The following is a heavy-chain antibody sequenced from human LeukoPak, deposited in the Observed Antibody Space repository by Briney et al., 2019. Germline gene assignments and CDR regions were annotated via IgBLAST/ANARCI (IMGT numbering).Heavy chain of an antibody. J-gene: IGHJ3*02. V-gene: IGHV4-59*08. CDR3: ARDYGWNAFDI. CDR2: IYYSGST. CDR1: GGSISSYY. Sequence: ETSETLSLTCTVSGGSISSYYWSWIRQPPGKGLEWIWYIYYSGSTNYNPSLKSRVTISVDTSKNQSSLKLSSVTAADTAVYYCARDYGWNAFDIWGQGTMVTVSS. D-gene: IGHD3-10*01.